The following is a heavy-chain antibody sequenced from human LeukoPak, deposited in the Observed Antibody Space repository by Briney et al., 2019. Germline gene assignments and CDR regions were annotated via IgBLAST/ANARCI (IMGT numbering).Heavy chain of an antibody. J-gene: IGHJ3*02. CDR2: ISYDGSNK. Sequence: GGSLRLSCAASGFTFSSYAMHWVRQAPGKGLEWVAVISYDGSNKYYADSVKGRFTISRDNSKNTLYLQMNSLRAEDTAVYYCARVSLLWFGELSGPADAFDIWGQGTMVTVSS. D-gene: IGHD3-10*01. CDR3: ARVSLLWFGELSGPADAFDI. V-gene: IGHV3-30-3*01. CDR1: GFTFSSYA.